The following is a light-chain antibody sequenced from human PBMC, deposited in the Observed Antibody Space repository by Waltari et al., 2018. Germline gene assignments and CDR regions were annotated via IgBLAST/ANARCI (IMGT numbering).Light chain of an antibody. V-gene: IGLV3-21*01. CDR3: QVWDANTDPGV. CDR2: YDS. CDR1: NIESKS. Sequence: SYVLTQPPSVSVAPGETARLTCGGNNIESKSVDWYRQRPSQAPVLVISYDSDRPSGIPDRLSGSNSGNTATLTISRVEAGDEADYYCQVWDANTDPGVFGTGTEVTVL. J-gene: IGLJ1*01.